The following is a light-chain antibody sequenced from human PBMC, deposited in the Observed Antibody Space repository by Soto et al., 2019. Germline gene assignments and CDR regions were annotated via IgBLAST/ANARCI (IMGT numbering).Light chain of an antibody. CDR1: SSNIGAGFD. Sequence: QSVLTQPPSISGAPGQRVTISCTESSSNIGAGFDVHWYQHLPGTAPKLLIYGNNNRPSGVPDRFSASKSGTSASLAITCLQTEDEANYYCQSFDSSLSGWVFGGGTQLTVL. V-gene: IGLV1-40*01. CDR2: GNN. CDR3: QSFDSSLSGWV. J-gene: IGLJ3*02.